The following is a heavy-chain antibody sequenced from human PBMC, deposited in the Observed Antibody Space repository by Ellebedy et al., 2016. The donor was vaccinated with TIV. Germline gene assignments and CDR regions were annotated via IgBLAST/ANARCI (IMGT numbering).Heavy chain of an antibody. CDR3: ARAPNILTGIDDDY. D-gene: IGHD3-9*01. J-gene: IGHJ4*02. V-gene: IGHV1-18*01. CDR1: GYTFTSYG. CDR2: ISAYNGNT. Sequence: AASVKVSCKASGYTFTSYGISWVRQAPGQGLEWMGWISAYNGNTNYAQKLQGRVTMTTDTSTSTAYMELRSLRSDDTAVYYCARAPNILTGIDDDYWGQGTLVTVSS.